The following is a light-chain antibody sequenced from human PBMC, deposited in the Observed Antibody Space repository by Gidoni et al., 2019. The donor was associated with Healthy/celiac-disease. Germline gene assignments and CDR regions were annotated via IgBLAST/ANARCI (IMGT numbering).Light chain of an antibody. V-gene: IGKV3-11*01. J-gene: IGKJ4*01. CDR3: QQRSNWPLT. CDR1: QSVSSY. Sequence: IVFNQSPATLSLSPGERATLSCRASQSVSSYLAWYQQKPGQAPRLLIYDASNRATGIPARFSGSGSGTDFTLTISSLEPEDFAVYYCQQRSNWPLTFGGGTKVEIK. CDR2: DAS.